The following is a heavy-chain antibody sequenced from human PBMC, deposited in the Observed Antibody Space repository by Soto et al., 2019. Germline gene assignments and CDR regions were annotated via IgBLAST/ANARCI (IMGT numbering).Heavy chain of an antibody. Sequence: SETLSLTCAVYGGSFSGYYWSWIRQPPGKGLEWIGEINHSGSTNYNPSLKSRVTISVDTAKNQFSLKLGSVTAADTAVYYCARVRRTFWSGYYYYYYGMDVWGQGTTVTVSS. V-gene: IGHV4-34*01. CDR3: ARVRRTFWSGYYYYYYGMDV. D-gene: IGHD3-3*01. J-gene: IGHJ6*02. CDR2: INHSGST. CDR1: GGSFSGYY.